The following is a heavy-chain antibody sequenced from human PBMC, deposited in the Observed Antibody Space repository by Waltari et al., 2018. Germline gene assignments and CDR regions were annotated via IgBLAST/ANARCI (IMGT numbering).Heavy chain of an antibody. J-gene: IGHJ4*02. CDR3: ARLGYRAYYYDSSGYFY. V-gene: IGHV4-34*01. CDR2: INHTGST. CDR1: GGSFSGYY. D-gene: IGHD3-22*01. Sequence: QEQLQQWGAGLLKPSETLSLTCAVYGGSFSGYYWGWIRPPPGTGLAWIGEINHTGSTYSNPSHKCLVTISVDTPKNQFSLKLRSVTAADTAVYYCARLGYRAYYYDSSGYFYWGQGTLVTVSS.